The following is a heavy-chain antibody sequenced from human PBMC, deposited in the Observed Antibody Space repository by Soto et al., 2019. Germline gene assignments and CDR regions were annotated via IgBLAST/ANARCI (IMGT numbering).Heavy chain of an antibody. CDR2: IYWDNDK. V-gene: IGHV2-5*02. CDR3: AHNNYYGSGSVY. D-gene: IGHD3-10*01. CDR1: GFSLNTRGVG. J-gene: IGHJ4*02. Sequence: QITLKESGPTLVKPTQTLTLTCAFSGFSLNTRGVGVGWIRHPPGKALEWLALIYWDNDKRYSPSLKSRLTITQYTPQNHVVLMMTDMDPVDTATYYCAHNNYYGSGSVYWGQGNLITVAS.